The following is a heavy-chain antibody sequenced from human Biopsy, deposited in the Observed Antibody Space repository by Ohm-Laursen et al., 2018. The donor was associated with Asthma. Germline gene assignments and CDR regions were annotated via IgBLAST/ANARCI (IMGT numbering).Heavy chain of an antibody. V-gene: IGHV3-30*01. J-gene: IGHJ3*02. CDR3: VRDGTDDAFDI. CDR2: ISKDASTQ. D-gene: IGHD1-1*01. CDR1: GFSFSNFA. Sequence: SLRLSCADPGFSFSNFAIYCVRQAPGKGLEWVGVISKDASTQDYADSVKGRFTMARDNSKNTLDLQMNSLREEDTSVYYCVRDGTDDAFDIWGQGTVVSVSS.